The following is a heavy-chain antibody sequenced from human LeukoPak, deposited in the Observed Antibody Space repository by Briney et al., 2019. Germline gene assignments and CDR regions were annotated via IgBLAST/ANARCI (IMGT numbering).Heavy chain of an antibody. V-gene: IGHV3-74*01. J-gene: IGHJ2*01. Sequence: GGSLRLSCAASGFTFSNYWMHWVRQGPGKGLVWVSRINSDGSNTAYADSVKGRFTISRDNAKNTLSLQMNSLRAEDTAVYYCARGYAGGYFDLWGRGTLVTVSS. CDR2: INSDGSNT. CDR3: ARGYAGGYFDL. D-gene: IGHD5-12*01. CDR1: GFTFSNYW.